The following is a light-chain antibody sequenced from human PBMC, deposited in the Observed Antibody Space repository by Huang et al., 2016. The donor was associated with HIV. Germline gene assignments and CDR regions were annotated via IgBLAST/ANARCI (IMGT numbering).Light chain of an antibody. CDR3: QQYGSSPPYT. V-gene: IGKV3-20*01. J-gene: IGKJ2*01. Sequence: EIVLTQSPGTLSLSPGERATLSCSASQSVSSNYVAWYQQKPGQAPRLLIYGASSRATGIPDRFSGSGSGTDVTLTISRLEPEDFAVYYCQQYGSSPPYTFGQGTKLEIK. CDR2: GAS. CDR1: QSVSSNY.